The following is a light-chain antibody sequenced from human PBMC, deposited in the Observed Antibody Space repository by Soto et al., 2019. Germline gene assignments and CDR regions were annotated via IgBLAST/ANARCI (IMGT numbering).Light chain of an antibody. J-gene: IGLJ2*01. CDR3: CSYPSSSTYVA. Sequence: QSVLTQPASVSGSPGQSITISCTGTSSDVGSYNLVSWFQQHPGKAPKLMIYEGSKRPSGVSNRFSGSKSGDTASLTISGLQAEDEAQYYCCSYPSSSTYVAFGGGTKLTVL. V-gene: IGLV2-23*01. CDR1: SSDVGSYNL. CDR2: EGS.